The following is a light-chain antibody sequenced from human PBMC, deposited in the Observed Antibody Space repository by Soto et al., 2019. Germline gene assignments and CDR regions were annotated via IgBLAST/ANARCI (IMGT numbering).Light chain of an antibody. CDR1: QNINSY. CDR3: HLSYDIPP. CDR2: AAS. V-gene: IGKV1-39*01. J-gene: IGKJ5*01. Sequence: DIQMTQSPSSLSASVGDRVTITCRARQNINSYLNWYQQKPGKAPKLLIYAASSLQIGVPSRFSGSGAGTELTRTCSCLQPYEFETYYCHLSYDIPPFGQGTQLQIK.